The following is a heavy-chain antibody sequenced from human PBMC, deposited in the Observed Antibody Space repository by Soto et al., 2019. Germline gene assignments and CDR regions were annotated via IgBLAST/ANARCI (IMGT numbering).Heavy chain of an antibody. CDR2: ISASSSYT. V-gene: IGHV3-11*05. Sequence: QVQLVESGGGLAKPGGSLRLSCAASGFTFSDYYMSWIPQAPGKGLEWVSYISASSSYTSYADSVKGRFTISRDTAKNSLYLQMNSLRAEDTAVYYCARVTRDGYGFDYWGQGTLVTVSS. CDR3: ARVTRDGYGFDY. CDR1: GFTFSDYY. J-gene: IGHJ4*02. D-gene: IGHD5-12*01.